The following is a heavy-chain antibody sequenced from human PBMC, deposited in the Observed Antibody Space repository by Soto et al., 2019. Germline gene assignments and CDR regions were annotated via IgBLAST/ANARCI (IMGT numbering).Heavy chain of an antibody. Sequence: SETLSLTCAVYGGSFSGYYWSWIRQPPGKGLEWIGEINHSGSTNYNPSLKSRVTISVDTSKNQFSLKLSSVTAADTAVYYCARGQGEVTMIVVVITDSGYFDYWGQGTLVTVSS. D-gene: IGHD3-22*01. J-gene: IGHJ4*02. V-gene: IGHV4-34*01. CDR3: ARGQGEVTMIVVVITDSGYFDY. CDR2: INHSGST. CDR1: GGSFSGYY.